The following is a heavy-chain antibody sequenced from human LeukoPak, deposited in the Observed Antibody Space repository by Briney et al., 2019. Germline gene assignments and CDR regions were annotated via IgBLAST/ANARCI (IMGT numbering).Heavy chain of an antibody. V-gene: IGHV1-69*13. Sequence: SVKVSCKASGGTFSSCAICWVRQAPGQGLERMGGIMTIFGSANYAQKFQGRLTITADESTSTTYMELSSPRSEDTAVYYCARTLSLDGYNHFDFWGQGTLVTVSS. CDR3: ARTLSLDGYNHFDF. CDR1: GGTFSSCA. CDR2: IMTIFGSA. D-gene: IGHD5-24*01. J-gene: IGHJ4*02.